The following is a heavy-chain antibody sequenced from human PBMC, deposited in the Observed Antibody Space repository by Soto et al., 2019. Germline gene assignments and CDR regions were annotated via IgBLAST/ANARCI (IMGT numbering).Heavy chain of an antibody. V-gene: IGHV3-74*01. CDR2: INIDGSIT. J-gene: IGHJ4*02. CDR3: ARSSGYVDY. CDR1: GFTFSSNW. Sequence: PVGSLRLSCAASGFTFSSNWMHWVRQVPGKGLVWVSRINIDGSITTYADSVKGRFTISRDNAKNTLYLQMNSLRAEDTAVYYCARSSGYVDYWGQGTLVTVSS. D-gene: IGHD6-19*01.